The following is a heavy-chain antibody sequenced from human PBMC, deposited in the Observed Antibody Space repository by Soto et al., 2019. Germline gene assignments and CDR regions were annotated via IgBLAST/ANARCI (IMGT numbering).Heavy chain of an antibody. V-gene: IGHV4-4*02. Sequence: SETLSLTCAVSGGSISSSNWWSWVRQPPGKGLEWIGEIYHSGSTNYNPSLKSRVTISVDKSKNQFSLKLSSVTAADTAVYYCARFSSSSTINWFDPWGQGTRVTVSS. CDR2: IYHSGST. CDR3: ARFSSSSTINWFDP. J-gene: IGHJ5*02. CDR1: GGSISSSNW. D-gene: IGHD6-6*01.